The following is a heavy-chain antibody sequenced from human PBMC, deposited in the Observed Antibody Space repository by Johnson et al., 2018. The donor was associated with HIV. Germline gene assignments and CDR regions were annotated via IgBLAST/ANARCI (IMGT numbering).Heavy chain of an antibody. CDR2: IRYDGSNK. V-gene: IGHV3-30*02. Sequence: QVQLVESGGGLIQPGGSLRLSCEASGFTFSNYGMHWVRQGPGKGLEWVAFIRYDGSNKYYADSVKGRFTISRDNSKNTLYLQMNSLRAEDTAVYYCAREDQDAFDIWGQGTMVTVSS. CDR3: AREDQDAFDI. J-gene: IGHJ3*02. CDR1: GFTFSNYG.